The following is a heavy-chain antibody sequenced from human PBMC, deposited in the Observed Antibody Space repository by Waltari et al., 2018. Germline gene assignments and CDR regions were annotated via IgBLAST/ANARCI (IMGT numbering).Heavy chain of an antibody. D-gene: IGHD3-16*01. CDR3: TGWMGALTNH. CDR2: IKEDGSAK. V-gene: IGHV3-7*03. Sequence: EVQLVASGGGLVQPGGSLILSCAASGFTFHSYWLSWVRQAPGKGLEWVAHIKEDGSAKYYVESVKGRFTITRDNAKQMMYLQMTSLRAEDTAVYYCTGWMGALTNHWGQGMLVTVSS. J-gene: IGHJ4*02. CDR1: GFTFHSYW.